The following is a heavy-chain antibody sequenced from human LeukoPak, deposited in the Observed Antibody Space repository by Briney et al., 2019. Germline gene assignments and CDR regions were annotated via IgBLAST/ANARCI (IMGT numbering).Heavy chain of an antibody. J-gene: IGHJ4*02. CDR2: IYPGDSDA. CDR1: GYIFTNYW. V-gene: IGHV5-51*01. CDR3: EKEGMTASGIGLDY. Sequence: GESLKISCKASGYIFTNYWICWVLQTPGKGLEWMGIIYPGDSDARYSPSFQGQVTISADKSISTAYLQRDSLKASDTAMYYREKEGMTASGIGLDYWGQGTLVTVSS. D-gene: IGHD2-21*02.